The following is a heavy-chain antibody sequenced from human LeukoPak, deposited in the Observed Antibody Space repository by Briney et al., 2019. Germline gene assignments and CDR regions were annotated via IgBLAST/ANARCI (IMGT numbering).Heavy chain of an antibody. J-gene: IGHJ4*02. V-gene: IGHV3-23*01. CDR2: ISSSGSGDNT. CDR3: AKDHVGYSIRVYYFDY. CDR1: GVTLSSFA. D-gene: IGHD4-11*01. Sequence: GGSLRLSCAASGVTLSSFAMSWARQAPGKGLEWVSGISSSGSGDNTYYADSVKGRFTISRDSSKNTLFLHMNTLRAEDTAVYYCAKDHVGYSIRVYYFDYWGQGTLVTVSS.